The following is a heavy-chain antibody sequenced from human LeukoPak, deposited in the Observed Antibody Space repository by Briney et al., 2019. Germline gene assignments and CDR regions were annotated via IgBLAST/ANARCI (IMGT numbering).Heavy chain of an antibody. V-gene: IGHV3-30*02. D-gene: IGHD6-19*01. CDR3: AKVRDTGYSSGWYDY. Sequence: PGGSLRLSRAASGFTFSSYGMHWVRQAPGKGLEWVAFIRYAGSNKYYADSVKGRFTISRDNSKNTLYLQMNSLRAEDTAVYYCAKVRDTGYSSGWYDYWGQGTLVTVSS. CDR2: IRYAGSNK. CDR1: GFTFSSYG. J-gene: IGHJ4*02.